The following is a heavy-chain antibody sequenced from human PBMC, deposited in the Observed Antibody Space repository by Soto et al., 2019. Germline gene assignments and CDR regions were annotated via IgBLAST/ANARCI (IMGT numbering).Heavy chain of an antibody. CDR2: MNPNSGNT. Sequence: ASVKVSCKASGYTFTSYDINWVRQATGQGLEWMGWMNPNSGNTGYAQKFQGRVTMTRNTSISTAYMELSSLGSEDTAVYYCAAKPAATNWFDPWGQGTLVPVSS. CDR1: GYTFTSYD. CDR3: AAKPAATNWFDP. D-gene: IGHD2-2*01. V-gene: IGHV1-8*01. J-gene: IGHJ5*02.